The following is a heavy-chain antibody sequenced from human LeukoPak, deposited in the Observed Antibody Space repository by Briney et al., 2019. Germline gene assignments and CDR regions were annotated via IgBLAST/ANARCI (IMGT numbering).Heavy chain of an antibody. D-gene: IGHD3-3*01. CDR2: IKSKGDGGTA. CDR3: IAQLAPSYDFWTPY. Sequence: GGALTLSCPGSGFIFTNAWMNGLGQAAGKGLAGVGRIKSKGDGGTADYPAPIKGRFTISTNDSYNTLFLQMNSLTPEDTAVYYCIAQLAPSYDFWTPYWGQGTLVTVSS. J-gene: IGHJ4*02. V-gene: IGHV3-15*01. CDR1: GFIFTNAW.